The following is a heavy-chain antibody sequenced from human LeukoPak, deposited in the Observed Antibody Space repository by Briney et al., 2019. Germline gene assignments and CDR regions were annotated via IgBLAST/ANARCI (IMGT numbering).Heavy chain of an antibody. Sequence: PGRSLRLSCAASGFTFDDYSMHWVRQAPGKGLEWVSGISWNSGVIDYAGSVKGRFTISRDNAKNSLYLQMNSLRPEDTALYYCAKDISALNAFDIWGQGTMVTVSS. CDR3: AKDISALNAFDI. J-gene: IGHJ3*02. V-gene: IGHV3-9*01. CDR2: ISWNSGVI. CDR1: GFTFDDYS.